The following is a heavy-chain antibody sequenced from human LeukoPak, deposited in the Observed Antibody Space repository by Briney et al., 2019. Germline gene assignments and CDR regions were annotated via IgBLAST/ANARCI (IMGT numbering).Heavy chain of an antibody. CDR1: GFTFSDYY. Sequence: GGSLRLSCAASGFTFSDYYMSWIRQAPGKWLEWVSYISSSGSTIYYADSVKGRFTISRDNSKNTLYLQMNSLRAEDTAVFYCAKDRDDYVWGSYLGAFDIWGQGTMVTVSS. V-gene: IGHV3-11*01. CDR3: AKDRDDYVWGSYLGAFDI. D-gene: IGHD3-16*01. CDR2: ISSSGSTI. J-gene: IGHJ3*02.